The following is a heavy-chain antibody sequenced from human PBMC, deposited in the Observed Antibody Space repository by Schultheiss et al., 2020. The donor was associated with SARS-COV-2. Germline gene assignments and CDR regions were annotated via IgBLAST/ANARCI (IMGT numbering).Heavy chain of an antibody. Sequence: GGSLRLSCAASGFTFDDYAMHWVRQAPGKGLEWVSGISWNSGSIGYADSVKGRFTISRDNFKDTLYLQMNSLRAEDTAIYYCAKEIGSSNWYYFDYWGQGTLVTVSS. V-gene: IGHV3-9*01. CDR1: GFTFDDYA. CDR2: ISWNSGSI. D-gene: IGHD6-13*01. CDR3: AKEIGSSNWYYFDY. J-gene: IGHJ4*02.